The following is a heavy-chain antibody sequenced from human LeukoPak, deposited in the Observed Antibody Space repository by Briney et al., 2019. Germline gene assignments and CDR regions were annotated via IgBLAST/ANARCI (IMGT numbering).Heavy chain of an antibody. CDR3: ARRGRWTYYFDY. Sequence: PSETLSLTCAVSVGSISGVGYSWGGFGHPPGKGLEWIGYIYHSGSTYYNPSLKSRVTISVDTSKNQFSLKLSSVTAADTAVYYCARRGRWTYYFDYWGQGTLVTVSS. V-gene: IGHV4-30-2*01. D-gene: IGHD4-23*01. CDR2: IYHSGST. J-gene: IGHJ4*02. CDR1: VGSISGVGYS.